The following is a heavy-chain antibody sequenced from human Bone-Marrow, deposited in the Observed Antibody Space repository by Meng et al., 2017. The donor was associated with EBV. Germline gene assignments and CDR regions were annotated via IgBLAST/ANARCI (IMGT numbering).Heavy chain of an antibody. V-gene: IGHV3-15*01. CDR3: ATVYYYADSGPHYFHY. CDR2: IKSKNDGGTS. Sequence: EVQLVESGGGLVKPGGSLRLSGAASGFTFSNAWMSWVRQAPGKGLEWVGRIKSKNDGGTSDYAAPVKGRFTISRDDSKNTLYLQVNSLKTEDTAVYYCATVYYYADSGPHYFHYWGQGTLVTVSS. D-gene: IGHD3-10*01. J-gene: IGHJ4*02. CDR1: GFTFSNAW.